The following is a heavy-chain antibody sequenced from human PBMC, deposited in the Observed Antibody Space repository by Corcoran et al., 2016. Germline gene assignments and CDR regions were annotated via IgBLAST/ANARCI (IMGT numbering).Heavy chain of an antibody. CDR1: GYSISSGYY. CDR3: ARTYYDFWSGYYLAFDI. D-gene: IGHD3-3*01. J-gene: IGHJ3*02. Sequence: QVQLQESGPGLVKPSETLSLTCTVSGYSISSGYYWGWIRQPPGKGLEWIGSIYHSGSTYYNPSLKSRVTISVDTSKNQFSLKLSSVTAADTAVYYCARTYYDFWSGYYLAFDIWGQGIMVTVSS. CDR2: IYHSGST. V-gene: IGHV4-38-2*02.